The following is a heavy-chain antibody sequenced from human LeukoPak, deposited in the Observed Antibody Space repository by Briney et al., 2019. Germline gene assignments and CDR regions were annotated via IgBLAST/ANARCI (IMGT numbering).Heavy chain of an antibody. Sequence: SETLSLTCTVSGGSISSYYWSWIRQPPGKGLEWIGYIYYSGSTNYNPSLKSRVTISVDTSKNQFSLKLSSVTAADTAVYYCARTMVRGVPWEDAFDIWGQGTMVTVSS. CDR1: GGSISSYY. V-gene: IGHV4-59*08. CDR3: ARTMVRGVPWEDAFDI. J-gene: IGHJ3*02. D-gene: IGHD3-10*01. CDR2: IYYSGST.